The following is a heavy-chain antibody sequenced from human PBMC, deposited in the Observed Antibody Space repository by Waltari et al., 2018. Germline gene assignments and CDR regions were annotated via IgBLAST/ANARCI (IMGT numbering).Heavy chain of an antibody. D-gene: IGHD6-19*01. J-gene: IGHJ4*02. CDR3: ARSVAGPPGTFDY. V-gene: IGHV4-59*08. CDR1: GCSISSYS. Sequence: QVQLQESGPGLVKPSETLSLTCPVSGCSISSYSWSWIRQPPGKGLEWIGYIYYSGSTNYNPSLKSRVTISVDTSKNQFSLKLSSVTAADTAVYYCARSVAGPPGTFDYWGQGTLVTVSS. CDR2: IYYSGST.